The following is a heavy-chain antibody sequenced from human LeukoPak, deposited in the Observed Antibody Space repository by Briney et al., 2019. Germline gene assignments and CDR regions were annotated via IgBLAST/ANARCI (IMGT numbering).Heavy chain of an antibody. J-gene: IGHJ6*02. V-gene: IGHV1-69*13. CDR2: IIPIFGTA. CDR3: ARDRSSRWEYYYYGMDV. D-gene: IGHD1-26*01. Sequence: SVKVSCKASGGTFSSYAISWVRQAPGQGLEWMGGIIPIFGTANYAQKFQGRVTITADESTSTAYMELSSLRSEDTAVYYCARDRSSRWEYYYYGMDVWGQGTTVTVSS. CDR1: GGTFSSYA.